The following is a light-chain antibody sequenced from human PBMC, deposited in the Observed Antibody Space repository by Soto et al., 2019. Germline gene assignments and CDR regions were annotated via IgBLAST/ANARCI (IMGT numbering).Light chain of an antibody. Sequence: IVLTQSPGTLSLSLGERATLSCRASQSISHKYLAWYQPEPGQAPRLLIHGVSIRASGIPDRFSGSGSGTEFTLTISRLEPEDFAVYYCQLYSGSPWTFGQGSKV. CDR1: QSISHKY. V-gene: IGKV3-20*01. CDR2: GVS. J-gene: IGKJ1*01. CDR3: QLYSGSPWT.